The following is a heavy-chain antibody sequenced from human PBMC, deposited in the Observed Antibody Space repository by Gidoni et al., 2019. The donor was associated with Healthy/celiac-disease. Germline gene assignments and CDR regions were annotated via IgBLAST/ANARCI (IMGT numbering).Heavy chain of an antibody. J-gene: IGHJ3*02. CDR3: ARAPTYYYDSSGPDAFDI. V-gene: IGHV4-59*01. CDR2: IYYSGST. CDR1: GGSISSYY. Sequence: QVQLPESGPGLAKPSETLSLTCTISGGSISSYYWSWIRQPPGKGLEWIGYIYYSGSTNYNPSLKSRVTISVDTSKNQFSLKLSSVTAADTAVYYCARAPTYYYDSSGPDAFDIWGQGTMVTVSS. D-gene: IGHD3-22*01.